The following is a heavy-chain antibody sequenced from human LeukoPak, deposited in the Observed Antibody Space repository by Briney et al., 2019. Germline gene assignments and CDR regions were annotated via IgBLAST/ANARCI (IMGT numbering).Heavy chain of an antibody. V-gene: IGHV7-4-1*02. CDR1: GYTFTNYA. J-gene: IGHJ5*02. CDR3: ARSFVVVPGAIDWFDP. D-gene: IGHD2-2*02. Sequence: ASVKVSCKASGYTFTNYAMNWVRQAPGQGLEWMGWINTNSGNPAYAQGFTGRFVFSLDTSVSTAYLQISSLRAEDTAMYYCARSFVVVPGAIDWFDPWGQGTLVTVSS. CDR2: INTNSGNP.